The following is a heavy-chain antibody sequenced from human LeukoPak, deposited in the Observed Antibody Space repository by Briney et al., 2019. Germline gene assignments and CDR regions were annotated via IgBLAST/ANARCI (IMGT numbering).Heavy chain of an antibody. CDR3: ARAPSSHSSGWYGVDY. CDR2: VIPILGIA. CDR1: GGTFSSCT. Sequence: GASVKVSCKASGGTFSSCTISWVRQAPGQGLEWMGRVIPILGIANYAQKFQGRVTITADKSTSTAYMELSSLRSEDTAVYFCARAPSSHSSGWYGVDYWGQATLVTVSS. D-gene: IGHD6-19*01. V-gene: IGHV1-69*02. J-gene: IGHJ4*02.